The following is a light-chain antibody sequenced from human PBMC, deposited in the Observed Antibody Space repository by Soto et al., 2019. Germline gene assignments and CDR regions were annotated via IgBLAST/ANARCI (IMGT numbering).Light chain of an antibody. CDR2: AAS. Sequence: IQLTQSPSSLSASVGDRVTITCRASQGISSYLAWYQQKPGKAPKLLIYAASTLQSGVPSRFSGSGSGTDFTLTSSSQQPEDFATCYCQQLNSYPPMYTCGQGTKLEIK. J-gene: IGKJ2*01. CDR1: QGISSY. CDR3: QQLNSYPPMYT. V-gene: IGKV1-9*01.